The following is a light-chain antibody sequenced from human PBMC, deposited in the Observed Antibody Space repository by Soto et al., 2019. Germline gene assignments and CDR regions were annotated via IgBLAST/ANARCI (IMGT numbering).Light chain of an antibody. J-gene: IGKJ4*02. CDR3: QQYNNWPPT. CDR1: QSVGSY. Sequence: EIVMTQSPATLSVSPGERATLSCRSSQSVGSYSAWYQQKPRQAPRLLIYGVSTRAAGIPARLSGSGSGTEFTLTINSLQSEDFVVYYCQQYNNWPPTFGGGTKVDI. V-gene: IGKV3-15*01. CDR2: GVS.